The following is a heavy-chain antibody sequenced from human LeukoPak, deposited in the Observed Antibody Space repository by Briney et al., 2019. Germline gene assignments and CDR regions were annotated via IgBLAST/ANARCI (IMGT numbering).Heavy chain of an antibody. CDR1: GYTLTELS. CDR2: FDPEDGET. CDR3: ATLPPYCSGGSCYSFDC. D-gene: IGHD2-15*01. V-gene: IGHV1-24*01. Sequence: ASAKVSCKVSGYTLTELSMHWVRQAPGKGLEWMGGFDPEDGETIYAQKFQGRVTMTEDTSTDTAYMELSSLRSEDTAVYYCATLPPYCSGGSCYSFDCWGQGTLVTVSS. J-gene: IGHJ4*02.